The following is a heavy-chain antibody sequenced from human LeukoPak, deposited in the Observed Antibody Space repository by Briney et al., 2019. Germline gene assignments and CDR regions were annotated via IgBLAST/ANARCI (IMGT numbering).Heavy chain of an antibody. CDR1: GFTFSSYA. Sequence: HPGGSLRLSCAASGFTFSSYAMSWVGQAPGKGLEWGSAISGSGGSTYYADSVKGRFTISRDNSKNTLYLQMNSLRAEDTAVYYCASPFWSGYSYGMDVWGRGTTVTVSS. V-gene: IGHV3-23*01. CDR3: ASPFWSGYSYGMDV. CDR2: ISGSGGST. D-gene: IGHD3-3*01. J-gene: IGHJ6*02.